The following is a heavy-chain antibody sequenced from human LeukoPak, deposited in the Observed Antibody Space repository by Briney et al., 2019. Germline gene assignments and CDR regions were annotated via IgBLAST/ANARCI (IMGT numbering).Heavy chain of an antibody. CDR3: AKDRNKWLRFHYYYGMDV. V-gene: IGHV3-23*01. D-gene: IGHD5-12*01. J-gene: IGHJ6*02. CDR1: GFTLSSYA. CDR2: ISGSGGIT. Sequence: PGGSLRLSCAASGFTLSSYAMSWVRQAPGKGLEWVSAISGSGGITYYADSVKGRFTISRDNSKNTLYLQMNSLRAEDTAVYYCAKDRNKWLRFHYYYGMDVWGQGTTVTVSS.